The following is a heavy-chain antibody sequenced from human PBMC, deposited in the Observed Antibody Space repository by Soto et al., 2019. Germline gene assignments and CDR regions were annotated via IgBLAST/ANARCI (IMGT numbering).Heavy chain of an antibody. D-gene: IGHD3-22*01. J-gene: IGHJ4*02. Sequence: GGSLRLSCAASGFTFSNAWMSWVRQAPGKGLEWVGRIKSKTDGGTTDYAAPVKGRFTISRDDSKNTLYLQMNSLKTEDTAVYYCTTARYYDSSGSDYWGQGTLVTVSS. V-gene: IGHV3-15*01. CDR2: IKSKTDGGTT. CDR3: TTARYYDSSGSDY. CDR1: GFTFSNAW.